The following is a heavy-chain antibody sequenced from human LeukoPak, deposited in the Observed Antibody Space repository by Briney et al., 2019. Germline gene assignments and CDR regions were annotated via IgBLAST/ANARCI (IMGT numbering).Heavy chain of an antibody. CDR3: ARAPRPPWDDSSVLDY. CDR1: GYTFTSYY. J-gene: IGHJ4*02. Sequence: ASVTVSCTASGYTFTSYYMLWVRQAPGQGLEWMGIINPSGGSTSYAQKFQGRVTMTRDTSTGTVYMELSSLRSEDTAVYYCARAPRPPWDDSSVLDYWGQGTRVTVSS. D-gene: IGHD3-22*01. V-gene: IGHV1-46*01. CDR2: INPSGGST.